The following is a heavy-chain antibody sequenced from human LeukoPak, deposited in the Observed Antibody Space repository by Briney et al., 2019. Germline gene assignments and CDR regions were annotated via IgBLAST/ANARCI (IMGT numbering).Heavy chain of an antibody. CDR2: IYTSGST. V-gene: IGHV4-4*07. D-gene: IGHD3-22*01. CDR1: GGSISSYY. J-gene: IGHJ4*02. CDR3: ARSTMIPRGDYFDY. Sequence: SETLSLTCTVSGGSISSYYWSWIRQPAGKGLEWIGRIYTSGSTNYNPSLKSRVTISVDKSKNQFSLKLSSVTAADTAVYYCARSTMIPRGDYFDYWGQGTLVTVSS.